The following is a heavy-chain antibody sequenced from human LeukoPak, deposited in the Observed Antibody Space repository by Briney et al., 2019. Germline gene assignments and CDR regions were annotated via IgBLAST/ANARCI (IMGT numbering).Heavy chain of an antibody. J-gene: IGHJ4*02. V-gene: IGHV3-7*03. CDR3: AKAIGGKVRYGSGSVYFDY. Sequence: GGSLRLSCAASGFTFSSYWMSWVRQAPGKGLEWVANIKQDGSEKYYVDSVKGRFTISRDNSKNTLYLQMNSLRAEDTAVYYCAKAIGGKVRYGSGSVYFDYWGQGTLVTVSS. CDR2: IKQDGSEK. D-gene: IGHD3-10*01. CDR1: GFTFSSYW.